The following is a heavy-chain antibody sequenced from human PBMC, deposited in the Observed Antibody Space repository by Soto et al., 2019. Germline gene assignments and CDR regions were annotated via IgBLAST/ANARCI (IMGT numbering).Heavy chain of an antibody. V-gene: IGHV4-39*02. J-gene: IGHJ6*02. D-gene: IGHD2-8*01. CDR3: AKDIGCTNGVCYKALHGMDV. Sequence: SETLSLTCTVSGGSMSSSSYYWGWIRQPPGKGLEWIGSIYYSGTTYYNPSLKSRVTISVDTSKNQFSLNLSSVTAADTAVYYCAKDIGCTNGVCYKALHGMDVWGQGTTVTVSS. CDR2: IYYSGTT. CDR1: GGSMSSSSYY.